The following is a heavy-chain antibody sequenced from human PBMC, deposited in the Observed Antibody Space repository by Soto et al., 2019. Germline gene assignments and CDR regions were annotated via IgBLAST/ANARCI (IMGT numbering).Heavy chain of an antibody. CDR2: IIPILGIA. D-gene: IGHD3-9*01. Sequence: GASVKVSCKASGGTFSSYTISWVRQAPGQGLEWMGGIIPILGIANYAQKFQGRVTITADKSTSTAYMELSSLRSEDTAVYYCARLDDILTGFWGQGTLVTVSS. J-gene: IGHJ4*02. V-gene: IGHV1-69*10. CDR3: ARLDDILTGF. CDR1: GGTFSSYT.